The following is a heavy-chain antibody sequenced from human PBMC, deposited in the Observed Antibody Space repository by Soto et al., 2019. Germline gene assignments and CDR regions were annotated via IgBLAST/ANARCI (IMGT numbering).Heavy chain of an antibody. CDR2: IYYSGST. Sequence: QLQLQESGPGLVKPSETLSLTCTVSGCSISSSSYYCGWIRQPPGKGLEWIGSIYYSGSTYYNPSLKSRVTISVDTSKNQFSLKLSSVTAADTAVYYCARHLPDGYSLPYYFDYWGQGTLVTVSS. CDR1: GCSISSSSYY. D-gene: IGHD5-18*01. J-gene: IGHJ4*02. V-gene: IGHV4-39*01. CDR3: ARHLPDGYSLPYYFDY.